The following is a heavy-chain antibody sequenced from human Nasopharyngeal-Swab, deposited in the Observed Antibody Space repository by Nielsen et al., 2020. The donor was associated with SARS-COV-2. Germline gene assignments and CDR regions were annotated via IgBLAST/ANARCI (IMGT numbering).Heavy chain of an antibody. J-gene: IGHJ4*02. CDR3: AKDRGGRSLDS. CDR1: GFNFTSYA. D-gene: IGHD3-16*01. V-gene: IGHV3-30-3*02. CDR2: VSHDGTNT. Sequence: GESLKISCSASGFNFTSYAIHCVRQPPGKGLEWVAVVSHDGTNTFYADSVKGRFAISRDNSKSTVSLQMNSLRSEDTAVYYCAKDRGGRSLDSWGQGTLVTVSS.